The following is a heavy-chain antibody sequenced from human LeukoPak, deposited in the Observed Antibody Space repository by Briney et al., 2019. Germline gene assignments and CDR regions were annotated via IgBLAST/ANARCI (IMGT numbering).Heavy chain of an antibody. CDR2: IYTSGST. D-gene: IGHD2-2*01. CDR1: GGSIGSYY. CDR3: AYCSSTSCRGGFDF. V-gene: IGHV4-4*07. Sequence: SETLSLTCTVSGGSIGSYYWSRIRQPAGKGLEWIGRIYTSGSTNYNPSLKSRVTMSVDTSKNQFSLKLSSVTAADTAVYYCAYCSSTSCRGGFDFWGQGTLVTVSS. J-gene: IGHJ4*02.